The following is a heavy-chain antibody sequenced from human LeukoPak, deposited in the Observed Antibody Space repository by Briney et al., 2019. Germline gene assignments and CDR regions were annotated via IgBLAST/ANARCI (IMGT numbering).Heavy chain of an antibody. CDR3: ARGGRLGELSFPLHPFDY. CDR2: IYHSGIT. J-gene: IGHJ4*02. V-gene: IGHV4-38-2*02. Sequence: SETLSLTCTVSGDSISSSYYWGWIRQPPGKGLEWIGSIYHSGITYYNPSLKSRVTISADTSKNQFSLKLSSVTAADTAVYYCARGGRLGELSFPLHPFDYWGQGTLVTVSS. D-gene: IGHD3-16*02. CDR1: GDSISSSYY.